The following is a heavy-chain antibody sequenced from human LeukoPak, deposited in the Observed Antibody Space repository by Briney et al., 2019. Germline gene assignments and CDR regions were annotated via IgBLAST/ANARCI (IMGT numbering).Heavy chain of an antibody. D-gene: IGHD3-10*01. Sequence: SETLSLTCIVSGGSITSSSYYGGWLRQPPGKAVEWVGSIYYSGTTYFNPSLKSRVTISVDTSTKQLSLQLNSVTTADTAVYYCARLPYYYGSGSYGGIDYWGQGTLVTVSS. CDR3: ARLPYYYGSGSYGGIDY. J-gene: IGHJ4*02. V-gene: IGHV4-39*01. CDR1: GGSITSSSYY. CDR2: IYYSGTT.